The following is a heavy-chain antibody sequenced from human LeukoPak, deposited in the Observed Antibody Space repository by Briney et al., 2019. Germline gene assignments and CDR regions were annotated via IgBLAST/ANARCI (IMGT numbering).Heavy chain of an antibody. Sequence: GGSLRLSCAASGFTFSSYSMNWVRKAPGKGLEWVSSISSSSSYIYYADSVKGRFTISRDNAKNSLYLQMNSLRAEDTAVYYCARDKSRELPDYWGQGTLVTVSS. D-gene: IGHD1-26*01. J-gene: IGHJ4*02. V-gene: IGHV3-21*01. CDR1: GFTFSSYS. CDR2: ISSSSSYI. CDR3: ARDKSRELPDY.